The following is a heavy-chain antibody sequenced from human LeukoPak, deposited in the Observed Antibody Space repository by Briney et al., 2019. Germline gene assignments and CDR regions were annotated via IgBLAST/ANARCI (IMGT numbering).Heavy chain of an antibody. CDR2: IYYSGST. V-gene: IGHV4-59*01. D-gene: IGHD1-1*01. J-gene: IGHJ6*02. Sequence: MASETLSLTCTVSGGSISSYYWSWIRQSPGKGLEWIGYIYYSGSTKYNPSLKSRVTISVDTSKNQFSLKLSSVTAADTAVYYCARVDNGNYYYYGMDVWGQGTTVTVFS. CDR1: GGSISSYY. CDR3: ARVDNGNYYYYGMDV.